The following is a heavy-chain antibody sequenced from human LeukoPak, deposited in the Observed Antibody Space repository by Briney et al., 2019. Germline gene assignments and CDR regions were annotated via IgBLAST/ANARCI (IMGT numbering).Heavy chain of an antibody. CDR1: GDSVSSNSAA. V-gene: IGHV6-1*01. J-gene: IGHJ6*02. CDR3: ARRGPAGRASSSMDV. Sequence: SQTLSLTCAISGDSVSSNSAAWNWIRQSPSRGLEWLGRTYYSSKCNNDYAVSVQSRMTINPDTSKNQSSLQLNSVTPEDTAVYYCARRGPAGRASSSMDVWGQGNTVTVSS. D-gene: IGHD6-25*01. CDR2: TYYSSKCNN.